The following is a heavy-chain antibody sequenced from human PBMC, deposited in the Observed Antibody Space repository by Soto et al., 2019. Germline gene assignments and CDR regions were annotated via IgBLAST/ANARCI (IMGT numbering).Heavy chain of an antibody. CDR2: IYYSGST. J-gene: IGHJ6*02. Sequence: SETLSLTCTVSGGSISSYYWSWIRQPPGKGLEWIGYIYYSGSTNYNPSLKSRVTISVDTSKNQFSLKLSSVTAADTAVYYCASGGVRVAATYYYYYGMDVWGQGTTVTVSS. CDR3: ASGGVRVAATYYYYYGMDV. CDR1: GGSISSYY. D-gene: IGHD3-16*01. V-gene: IGHV4-59*01.